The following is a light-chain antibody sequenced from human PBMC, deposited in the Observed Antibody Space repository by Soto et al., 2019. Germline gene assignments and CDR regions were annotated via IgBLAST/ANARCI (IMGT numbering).Light chain of an antibody. Sequence: EIVLTQSPGTLSLSPGERATLSCWASQSVSSTYLAWYQQKPDQAPRLLIYGASSRATGIPDRFSGSGSGTDFTLTISRLEPEDFAVYYCQHYGSLVLTFGGGTKVEIK. V-gene: IGKV3-20*01. CDR3: QHYGSLVLT. CDR2: GAS. CDR1: QSVSSTY. J-gene: IGKJ4*01.